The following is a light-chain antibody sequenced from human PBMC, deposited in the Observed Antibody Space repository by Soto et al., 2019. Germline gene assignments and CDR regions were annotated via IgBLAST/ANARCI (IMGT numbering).Light chain of an antibody. J-gene: IGLJ1*01. CDR2: EVS. CDR3: SSHTSYSTRV. Sequence: QSVLTQPASVSGSPGQSIAISCTGTSSDVGGYSYVSWYQQHPGKAPKLMIHEVSNRPSGISDRFSGSKSGNTASLTISGLQADDENDYYCSSHTSYSTRVFGTGTKVTVL. V-gene: IGLV2-14*01. CDR1: SSDVGGYSY.